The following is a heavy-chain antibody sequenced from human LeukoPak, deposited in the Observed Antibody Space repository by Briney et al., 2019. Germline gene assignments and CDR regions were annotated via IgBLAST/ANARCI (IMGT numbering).Heavy chain of an antibody. D-gene: IGHD2-8*01. CDR2: ISASGGRT. CDR1: GFTFTTYP. V-gene: IGHV3-23*01. CDR3: AKAPYCPNDVCRYFDY. J-gene: IGHJ4*02. Sequence: GGSLTLSCAASGFTFTTYPMNWLPQAAGKRLDWVAAISASGGRTYYADSLKGRFTIPIHNSRSTVFLRMSSLRAEDTAVYYCAKAPYCPNDVCRYFDYWGQGILVTVSS.